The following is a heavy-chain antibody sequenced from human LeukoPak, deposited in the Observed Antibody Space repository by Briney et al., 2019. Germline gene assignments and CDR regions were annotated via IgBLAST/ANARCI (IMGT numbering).Heavy chain of an antibody. Sequence: SETLSLTCTVSGGSIRSGDYYWSWIRQPPGKGLEWIGYIHYSGSTYYYNPSLKSRVTMSVDTAKNQFSLRLSSVSAADTAVYYCAGSALDWNYGDYYGMDVWGQGTTVTVSS. J-gene: IGHJ6*02. CDR2: IHYSGSTY. V-gene: IGHV4-30-4*01. CDR1: GGSIRSGDYY. D-gene: IGHD1-7*01. CDR3: AGSALDWNYGDYYGMDV.